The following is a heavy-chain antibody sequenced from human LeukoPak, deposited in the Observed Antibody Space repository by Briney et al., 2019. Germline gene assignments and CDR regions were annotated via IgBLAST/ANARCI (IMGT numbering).Heavy chain of an antibody. J-gene: IGHJ4*02. D-gene: IGHD1-26*01. CDR2: IKEDGSEK. CDR3: VRLAGWEKLREFDY. V-gene: IGHV3-7*01. Sequence: GGSLRLSCAASGFTFSDYWMSWVRQAPGKGLEWVANIKEDGSEKYYVDSVKGRFTISRDNAENSLFLQMNTLRAEDTAMYYCVRLAGWEKLREFDYWGQGTLVTVSS. CDR1: GFTFSDYW.